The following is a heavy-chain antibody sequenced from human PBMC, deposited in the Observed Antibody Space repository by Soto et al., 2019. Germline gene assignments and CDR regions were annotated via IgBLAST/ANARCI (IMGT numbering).Heavy chain of an antibody. CDR3: ARERKHIVVVTAWDY. D-gene: IGHD2-21*02. CDR2: INAGNGNT. CDR1: GYTFTSYA. Sequence: RASVKVSCKASGYTFTSYAMHWVRQAPGQRLEWMGWINAGNGNTKYSQKFQGRVTITRDTSASTAYMELSSLRSEDTAVYYCARERKHIVVVTAWDYWGQGTLVTVSS. J-gene: IGHJ4*02. V-gene: IGHV1-3*01.